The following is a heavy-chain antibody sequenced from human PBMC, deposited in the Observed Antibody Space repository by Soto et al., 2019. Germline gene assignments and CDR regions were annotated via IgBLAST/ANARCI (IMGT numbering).Heavy chain of an antibody. J-gene: IGHJ4*02. CDR1: GYTFTGYY. D-gene: IGHD1-26*01. CDR3: ARDLSGSYFSCIDY. V-gene: IGHV1-2*02. Sequence: GASVKVSYKASGYTFTGYYMHWVRQAPGQGLEWMGWINPNSGGTNYAQKFQGRVTMTRDTSISTAYMELSRLRSDDTAVYYCARDLSGSYFSCIDYWGQGTLVTVSS. CDR2: INPNSGGT.